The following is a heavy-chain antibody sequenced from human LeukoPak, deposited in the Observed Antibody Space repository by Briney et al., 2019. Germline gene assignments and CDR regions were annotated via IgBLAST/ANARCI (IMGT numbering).Heavy chain of an antibody. D-gene: IGHD3-22*01. CDR2: TSGDNGNT. CDR3: ARDCDRSGYYCY. Sequence: ASVKVSCKASGYTFTSLGISWVRQAPGQGLEWMGWTSGDNGNTYYAQKLQGRVTLTTDTSTSTAYMELRSLRSDDTAVYYCARDCDRSGYYCYWGQGTQVTVSS. CDR1: GYTFTSLG. J-gene: IGHJ4*02. V-gene: IGHV1-18*01.